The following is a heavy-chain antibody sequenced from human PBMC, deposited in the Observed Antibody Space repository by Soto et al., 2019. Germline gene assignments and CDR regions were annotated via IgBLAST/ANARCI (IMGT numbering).Heavy chain of an antibody. D-gene: IGHD3-22*01. CDR2: FDPEDGET. V-gene: IGHV1-24*01. J-gene: IGHJ4*02. Sequence: ASVKVSCKVPGYTLTELSMHWVRQAPGKGLEWMGGFDPEDGETIYAQKFQGRVTMTEDTSTDTAYMELSSLRSEDTAVYYCATVLLYYDSSGLDYWGQGTLVTVSS. CDR1: GYTLTELS. CDR3: ATVLLYYDSSGLDY.